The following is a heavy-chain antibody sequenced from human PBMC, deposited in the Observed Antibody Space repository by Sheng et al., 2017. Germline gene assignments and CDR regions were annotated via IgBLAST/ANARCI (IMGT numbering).Heavy chain of an antibody. V-gene: IGHV3-30*04. Sequence: QVQLVESGGGVVQPGRSLRLSCAASGFTFSSYAMHWVRQAPGKGLEWVAVISYDGSNKYYADSVKGRFTISRDNSKNTLYLQMNSLRAEDTAVYYCAGGIVVVTALRYWGQGTLVTVSS. CDR3: AGGIVVVTALRY. CDR1: GFTFSSYA. D-gene: IGHD2-21*02. CDR2: ISYDGSNK. J-gene: IGHJ4*02.